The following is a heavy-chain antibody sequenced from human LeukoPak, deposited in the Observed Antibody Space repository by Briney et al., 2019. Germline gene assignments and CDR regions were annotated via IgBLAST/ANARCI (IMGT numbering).Heavy chain of an antibody. CDR3: ARDVHYDSSGYYFRNDAFDI. CDR1: GFTFSSYS. Sequence: GGSLRLSCAASGFTFSSYSMNWVRQAPGKGLEWVSSISSSSRYIYYGDSVKGRFTISRDNAKNSLCLQMNSLRAEDTAVYYCARDVHYDSSGYYFRNDAFDIWGQGTMVTVSS. D-gene: IGHD3-22*01. CDR2: ISSSSRYI. V-gene: IGHV3-21*01. J-gene: IGHJ3*02.